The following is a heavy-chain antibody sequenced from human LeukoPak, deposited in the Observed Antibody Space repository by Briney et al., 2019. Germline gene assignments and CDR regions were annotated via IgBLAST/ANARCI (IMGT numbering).Heavy chain of an antibody. V-gene: IGHV1-8*03. J-gene: IGHJ6*03. CDR3: ARALETGTHHYYYDMDV. Sequence: ASVKVSCKTSGYTFSSFDINWVRQAPGQGLEWMGWMSPNSNDTAYAQKFQGRVTISRNTSISTTYMELNSLRSEDTAVYYCARALETGTHHYYYDMDVWGKGTTVTVSS. D-gene: IGHD1/OR15-1a*01. CDR2: MSPNSNDT. CDR1: GYTFSSFD.